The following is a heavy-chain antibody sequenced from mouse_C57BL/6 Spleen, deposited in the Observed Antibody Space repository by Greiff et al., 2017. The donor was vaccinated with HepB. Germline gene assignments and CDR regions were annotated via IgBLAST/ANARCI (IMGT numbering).Heavy chain of an antibody. D-gene: IGHD1-1*02. CDR1: GYTFTDYN. CDR2: INPNNGGT. J-gene: IGHJ3*01. Sequence: EVKLQESGPELVKPGASVKIPCKASGYTFTDYNMDWVKQSHGKSLEWIGDINPNNGGTIYNQKFKGKATLTVDKSSSTAYMELRSLTSEDTAVYYCARGNYGAYWGQGTLVTVSA. V-gene: IGHV1-18*01. CDR3: ARGNYGAY.